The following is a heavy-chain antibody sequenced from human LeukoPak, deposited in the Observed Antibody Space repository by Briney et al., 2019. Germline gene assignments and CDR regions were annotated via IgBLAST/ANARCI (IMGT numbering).Heavy chain of an antibody. V-gene: IGHV4-31*03. Sequence: SETLSLTCTVSGGSISSGGYYWSWIRQHPGKGLEWIGYIYYSGSTYYNPSLKSRVTISVDTSKNQFSLKLSSVTAADTAVYYCARGSGDSGDYWGQGTLATVSS. D-gene: IGHD2-21*02. CDR3: ARGSGDSGDY. CDR1: GGSISSGGYY. CDR2: IYYSGST. J-gene: IGHJ4*02.